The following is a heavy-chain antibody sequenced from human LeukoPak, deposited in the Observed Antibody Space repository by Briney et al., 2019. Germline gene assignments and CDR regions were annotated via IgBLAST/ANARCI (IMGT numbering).Heavy chain of an antibody. V-gene: IGHV3-30*02. D-gene: IGHD3-9*01. CDR1: GFTFSTYG. Sequence: GGSLRLSCGASGFTFSTYGMHWVRQAPGKGLEWVAFIRYDGSNKYYADSVKGRFTISRDSSKNTLYLQMNSLRAEDTAVYYCAKEGVSTGYYSEFYFDYWGQGTLVTVSS. J-gene: IGHJ4*02. CDR2: IRYDGSNK. CDR3: AKEGVSTGYYSEFYFDY.